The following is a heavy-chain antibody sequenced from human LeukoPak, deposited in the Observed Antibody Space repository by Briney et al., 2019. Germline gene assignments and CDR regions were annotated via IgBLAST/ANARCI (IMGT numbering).Heavy chain of an antibody. CDR2: ISGSGGST. J-gene: IGHJ6*03. Sequence: GGSLRLSCAASGFTFSSYAMSWVRQAPGKGLEWVSAISGSGGSTYYADSVKGRFTISRDNSKNTLYLQMNSLRAEDTAVYYCAKDREDIVVVPAAIAPAYYYYMDVWGKGTTVTVSS. D-gene: IGHD2-2*02. CDR3: AKDREDIVVVPAAIAPAYYYYMDV. V-gene: IGHV3-23*01. CDR1: GFTFSSYA.